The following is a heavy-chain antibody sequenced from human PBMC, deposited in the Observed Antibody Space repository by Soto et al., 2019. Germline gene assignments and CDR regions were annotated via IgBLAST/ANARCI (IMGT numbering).Heavy chain of an antibody. J-gene: IGHJ6*02. CDR3: ARRLYYDSSGFGGGGMDV. D-gene: IGHD3-22*01. CDR1: GGSISSSSYY. Sequence: ESLYLSCNVSGGSISSSSYYWGWIRQPPGKGLEWIGSIYYSGSTYYTPSLKSRVTISVDTSKNQFSLKLSSVTAADTAVYYCARRLYYDSSGFGGGGMDVWGQGTTVT. CDR2: IYYSGST. V-gene: IGHV4-39*01.